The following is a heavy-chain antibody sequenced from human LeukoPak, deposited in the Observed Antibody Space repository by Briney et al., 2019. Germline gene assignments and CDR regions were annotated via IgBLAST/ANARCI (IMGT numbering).Heavy chain of an antibody. CDR1: GFTFSSYG. Sequence: TGGSLRLSCAASGFTFSSYGMHWVRQAPGKGLEWMAVIWYDGSNKYYADSEKGRFTISRDNSKNTLYLQMNSLRAEDTAVYYCARIMVRGVIGYYYGMDVWGQGTTVTVSS. D-gene: IGHD3-10*01. CDR3: ARIMVRGVIGYYYGMDV. CDR2: IWYDGSNK. J-gene: IGHJ6*02. V-gene: IGHV3-33*01.